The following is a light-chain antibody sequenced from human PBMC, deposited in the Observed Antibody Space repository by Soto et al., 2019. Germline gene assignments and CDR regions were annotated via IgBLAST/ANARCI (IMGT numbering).Light chain of an antibody. J-gene: IGKJ4*01. CDR2: DAS. CDR3: QQRSNWHQIT. Sequence: EIVLTQSPATLSLSPGERATLSCRASQSVSKYLAWYQQKPGQAPRLLIHDASNRATGIPARFSGSGSGTDLTLTISSLEPEDFGVYYCQQRSNWHQITFGGGTKVEI. V-gene: IGKV3-11*01. CDR1: QSVSKY.